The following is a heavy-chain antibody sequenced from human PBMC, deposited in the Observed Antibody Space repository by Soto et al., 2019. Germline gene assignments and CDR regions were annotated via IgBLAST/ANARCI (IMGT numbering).Heavy chain of an antibody. CDR3: ARTQTAYYYDSSGYYP. CDR2: IYYSGST. J-gene: IGHJ5*02. V-gene: IGHV4-31*03. D-gene: IGHD3-22*01. Sequence: PSETLSLTCTVSGVSLSSGGYYWRWIRQHPGKGLEWIGYIYYSGSTYYNPSLKSRVTISVDTSKNQFSLKLSSVTAADTAVYYCARTQTAYYYDSSGYYPWGQGNLVTVSS. CDR1: GVSLSSGGYY.